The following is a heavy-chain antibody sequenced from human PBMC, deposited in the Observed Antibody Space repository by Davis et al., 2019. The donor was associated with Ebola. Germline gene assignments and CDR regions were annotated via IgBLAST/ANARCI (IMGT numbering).Heavy chain of an antibody. D-gene: IGHD6-19*01. CDR3: AKGGSGWPSDYSYGMGV. J-gene: IGHJ6*04. CDR1: GFTFSSYW. CDR2: IKQDGSEK. Sequence: GGSLRLSCAASGFTFSSYWMSWVRQAPGKGLEWVANIKQDGSEKYYVDSVKGRFTISRDNAKNSLYLQMNSLRAEDTAVYYCAKGGSGWPSDYSYGMGVWGKGTTVTVSS. V-gene: IGHV3-7*03.